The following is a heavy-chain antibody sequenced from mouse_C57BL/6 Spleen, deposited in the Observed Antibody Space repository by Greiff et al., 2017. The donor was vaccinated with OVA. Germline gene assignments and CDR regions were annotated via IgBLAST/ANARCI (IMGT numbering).Heavy chain of an antibody. V-gene: IGHV5-9*01. Sequence: EVMLVESGGGLVKPGGSLKLSCAASGFTFSSYTMSWVRQTPEKRLEWVATISGGGGNTYYPDSVKGRFTISRDNAKNTLYLKMSSLRSEDTALYYCARQLGNYFDSGGQGTTPPAPS. J-gene: IGHJ2*01. CDR1: GFTFSSYT. CDR3: ARQLGNYFDS. D-gene: IGHD4-1*01. CDR2: ISGGGGNT.